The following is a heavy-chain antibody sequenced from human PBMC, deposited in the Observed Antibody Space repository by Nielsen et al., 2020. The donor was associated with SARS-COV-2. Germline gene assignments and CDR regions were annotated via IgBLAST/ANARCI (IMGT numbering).Heavy chain of an antibody. CDR1: GFTFSSYG. CDR2: IWYDGSNK. Sequence: GESLKISCAASGFTFSSYGMHWVRQAPGKGLEWVAVIWYDGSNKYYADSVKGRFTISRDNSKNTLYLQMNSLRAEDTAVYYCARDLVRVDYWGQGTLVTVSS. CDR3: ARDLVRVDY. J-gene: IGHJ4*02. V-gene: IGHV3-33*01. D-gene: IGHD3-10*01.